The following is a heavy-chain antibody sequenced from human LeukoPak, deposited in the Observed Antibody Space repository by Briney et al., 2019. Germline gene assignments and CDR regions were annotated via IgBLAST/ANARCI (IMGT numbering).Heavy chain of an antibody. Sequence: GGSLRLSCAASGFTFSSNAMTWVRQAPGKGLEWVSVITANGGRTYYADSVKGRFTISRDNSKNTLSLQMNSLRADATAVYYCAKDGAAPGSGGDYFDYWGQGTLVTVSS. V-gene: IGHV3-23*01. CDR2: ITANGGRT. J-gene: IGHJ4*02. D-gene: IGHD3-10*01. CDR1: GFTFSSNA. CDR3: AKDGAAPGSGGDYFDY.